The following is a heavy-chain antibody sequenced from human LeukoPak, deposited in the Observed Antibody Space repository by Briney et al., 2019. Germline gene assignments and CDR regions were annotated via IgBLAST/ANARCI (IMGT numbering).Heavy chain of an antibody. CDR1: GGSFSGYY. J-gene: IGHJ5*02. CDR3: ARQIVATTSTYNWFDP. Sequence: SETLSLTCAVYGGSFSGYYWSWIRQPPGKGLEWIGEINHSGSTNYNPSLKSRVTISVDTSKNQFSLKLSSVTAADTAVYYCARQIVATTSTYNWFDPWGQGTLVTVSS. V-gene: IGHV4-34*01. D-gene: IGHD5-12*01. CDR2: INHSGST.